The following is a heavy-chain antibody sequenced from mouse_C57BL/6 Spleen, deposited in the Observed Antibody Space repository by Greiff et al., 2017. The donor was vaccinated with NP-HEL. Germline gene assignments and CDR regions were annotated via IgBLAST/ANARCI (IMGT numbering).Heavy chain of an antibody. J-gene: IGHJ1*03. CDR2: ISYDGSN. D-gene: IGHD2-1*01. Sequence: DVQLQESGPGLVKPSQSLSLTCSVTGYSITSGYYWNWIRQFPGNKLEWMGYISYDGSNNYNPSLKNRISITRDTSKNQFFLKLNSVTTEDTATYYCARDDGNYDWYFDVWGTGTTVTVSS. CDR1: GYSITSGYY. CDR3: ARDDGNYDWYFDV. V-gene: IGHV3-6*01.